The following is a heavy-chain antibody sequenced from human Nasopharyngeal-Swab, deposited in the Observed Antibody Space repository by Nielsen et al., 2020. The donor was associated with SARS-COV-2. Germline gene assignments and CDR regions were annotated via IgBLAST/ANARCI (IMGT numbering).Heavy chain of an antibody. J-gene: IGHJ4*02. D-gene: IGHD1-1*01. Sequence: LSLTRAASGFTFSSYSMNWVRQAPGKGLEWVSSISSSSSYIYYADSVKGRFTISRDNAKNSLYLQMNSLRAEDTAVYYCARASRGTSTRTFDYWGQGTLVTVSS. CDR2: ISSSSSYI. CDR3: ARASRGTSTRTFDY. V-gene: IGHV3-21*01. CDR1: GFTFSSYS.